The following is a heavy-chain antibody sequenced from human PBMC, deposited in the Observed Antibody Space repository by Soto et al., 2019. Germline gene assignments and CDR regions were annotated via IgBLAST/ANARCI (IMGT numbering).Heavy chain of an antibody. J-gene: IGHJ4*02. D-gene: IGHD6-13*01. V-gene: IGHV3-74*01. CDR2: INSDGSST. CDR3: ARGGYSSSWRIDY. CDR1: GFTFSSYW. Sequence: PGGSVRLSCAASGFTFSSYWMHWVRQAPGKGLVWVSRINSDGSSTSYADSVKGRFTISRDNAKNTLYLQMNSLRAEDTAVYYCARGGYSSSWRIDYWGQGTLVTVSS.